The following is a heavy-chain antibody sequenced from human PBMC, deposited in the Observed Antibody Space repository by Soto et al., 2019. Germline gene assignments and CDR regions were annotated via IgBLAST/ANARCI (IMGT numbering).Heavy chain of an antibody. V-gene: IGHV3-23*01. D-gene: IGHD5-18*01. J-gene: IGHJ3*02. CDR2: MSATGGST. Sequence: EVQLLESGGDLIQPGGSLRLSCAASGFSFSSYSMSWVRQAPGKGLEWVSGMSATGGSTYYADSVKGRFIISRDNSRKTLYLEMNSLRADDAAVYYCAKTWGDTWQESAFEIWGLGTVVTVSA. CDR3: AKTWGDTWQESAFEI. CDR1: GFSFSSYS.